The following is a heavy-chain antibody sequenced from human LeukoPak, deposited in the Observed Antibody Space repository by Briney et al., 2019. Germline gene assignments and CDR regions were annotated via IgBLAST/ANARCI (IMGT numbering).Heavy chain of an antibody. CDR3: ARVLTSGGSGTYYTYYFDY. V-gene: IGHV3-7*02. D-gene: IGHD3-10*01. Sequence: PGGSLRLSCAASGFTFSTYWMNWVRQAPGKGLEWVAIIKQDGSEEFYVDSVKGRFTISRDNAKNSLFLQMNSLRDEDTAVYYCARVLTSGGSGTYYTYYFDYWGQGTLVTVSS. CDR2: IKQDGSEE. CDR1: GFTFSTYW. J-gene: IGHJ4*02.